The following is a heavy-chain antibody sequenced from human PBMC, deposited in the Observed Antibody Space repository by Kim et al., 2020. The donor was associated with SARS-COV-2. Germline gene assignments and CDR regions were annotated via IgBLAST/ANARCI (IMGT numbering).Heavy chain of an antibody. J-gene: IGHJ4*02. V-gene: IGHV3-30*18. Sequence: GGSLRLSCAASGFTFSSYGMHWVRQAPGKGLEWVAVISYDGSNKYYADSVKGRFTISRDNSKNTLYLQMNSLRTEDTAVYYCAKDLFSTVTTLGPFDYWGQGTLVTVSS. CDR2: ISYDGSNK. D-gene: IGHD4-17*01. CDR3: AKDLFSTVTTLGPFDY. CDR1: GFTFSSYG.